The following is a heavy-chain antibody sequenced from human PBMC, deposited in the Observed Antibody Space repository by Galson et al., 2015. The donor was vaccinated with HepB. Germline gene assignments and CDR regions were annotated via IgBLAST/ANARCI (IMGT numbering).Heavy chain of an antibody. Sequence: SVKVSCKASGYTFTSYDINWVRQATGQGLEWMGWMNPNSGNTGYAQKFQGRVTMTRNTSISTAYMELSSLRSEDTAVYYCARRYSSSWYYYHYYMDVWGKGTTVTVSS. CDR2: MNPNSGNT. CDR3: ARRYSSSWYYYHYYMDV. J-gene: IGHJ6*03. V-gene: IGHV1-8*01. D-gene: IGHD6-13*01. CDR1: GYTFTSYD.